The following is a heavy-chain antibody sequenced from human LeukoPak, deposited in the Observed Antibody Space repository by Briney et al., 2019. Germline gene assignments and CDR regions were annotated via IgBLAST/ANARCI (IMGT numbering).Heavy chain of an antibody. D-gene: IGHD2-15*01. Sequence: SETLSLTCAVYGGSFSGYYWSWIRQPPGKGLEWIGEINHSGSTNYNPSLKSRVTISVDTSKNQFSLNLNSVTAADTAVYYCARGGGRDFDYWGQGTLVTVSS. CDR1: GGSFSGYY. CDR3: ARGGGRDFDY. V-gene: IGHV4-34*01. CDR2: INHSGST. J-gene: IGHJ4*02.